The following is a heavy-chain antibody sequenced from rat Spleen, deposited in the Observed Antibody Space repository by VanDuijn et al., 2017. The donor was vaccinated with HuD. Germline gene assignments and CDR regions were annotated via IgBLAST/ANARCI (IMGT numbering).Heavy chain of an antibody. CDR3: ARRAGRD. D-gene: IGHD5-1*01. CDR2: IWSGGGT. V-gene: IGHV2-47*01. J-gene: IGHJ2*01. Sequence: QVQLKESGPTLVQPSQTLSLTCSVSGLSLSSNSVSWIRQPPGKGLEWMGVIWSGGGTDYNSTIKSRLSISRDTSKSQVFLKMNSLQTEDTAMYFCARRAGRDWGQGVMVTVSS. CDR1: GLSLSSNS.